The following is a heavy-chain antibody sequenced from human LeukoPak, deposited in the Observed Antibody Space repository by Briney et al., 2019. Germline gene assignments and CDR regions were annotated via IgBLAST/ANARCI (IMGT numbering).Heavy chain of an antibody. V-gene: IGHV3-30*02. CDR1: GFTFSSYG. J-gene: IGHJ4*02. Sequence: GGSLRLSCAASGFTFSSYGMHWVRPAPGKGLEWVAFIRYDGSNKYYADSVKGRFTISRDNSKNTLYLQMNSLRAEDTAVYYCAKDQGMSYYDSSGYDYWGQGTLVTVSS. CDR3: AKDQGMSYYDSSGYDY. CDR2: IRYDGSNK. D-gene: IGHD3-22*01.